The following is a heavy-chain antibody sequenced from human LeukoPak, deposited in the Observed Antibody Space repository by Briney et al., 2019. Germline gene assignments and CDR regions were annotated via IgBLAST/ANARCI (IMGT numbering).Heavy chain of an antibody. D-gene: IGHD3-16*01. V-gene: IGHV3-21*01. CDR1: GFSFSTYT. Sequence: GGSLRLSCAASGFSFSTYTMNWVRQAPGKGLEWVSSISSSSTYIYYADSVKGRFTIYRENAKTSLYLKMNSLRVGERAVIYCARLRGTSGYDDYWGQGTLVIVSS. CDR3: ARLRGTSGYDDY. CDR2: ISSSSTYI. J-gene: IGHJ4*02.